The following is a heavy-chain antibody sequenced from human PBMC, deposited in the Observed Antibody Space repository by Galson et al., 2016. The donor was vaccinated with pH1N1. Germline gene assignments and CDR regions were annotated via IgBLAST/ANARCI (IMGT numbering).Heavy chain of an antibody. D-gene: IGHD6-19*01. CDR3: ARGGVSVAAVFDL. J-gene: IGHJ4*02. CDR2: IRSSRRDT. V-gene: IGHV3-11*06. Sequence: SLRLSCAASGFSVIDNYMTWVRQAPGKGLEWVSYIRSSRRDTNYADSVKGRFSISRDNAKNLLFLQMNSLRAEDTAVYYCARGGVSVAAVFDLWGQGALVTVSP. CDR1: GFSVIDNY.